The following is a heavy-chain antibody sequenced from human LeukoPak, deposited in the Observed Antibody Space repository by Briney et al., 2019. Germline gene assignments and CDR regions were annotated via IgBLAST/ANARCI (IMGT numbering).Heavy chain of an antibody. CDR1: GFTFSNAW. Sequence: GGSLRLSCAASGFTFSNAWMSWVRQAPGKGLEWVGRIKSKTDGGTTDYAAPVKGRFTISRDDSKNTLYLQMNSLKTEDTAVYYCARIGHDLYQTFDSWGHGTLITVSS. V-gene: IGHV3-15*01. CDR3: ARIGHDLYQTFDS. J-gene: IGHJ5*01. D-gene: IGHD2-2*01. CDR2: IKSKTDGGTT.